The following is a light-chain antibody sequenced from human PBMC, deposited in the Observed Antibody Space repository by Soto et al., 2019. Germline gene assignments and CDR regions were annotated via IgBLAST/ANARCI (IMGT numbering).Light chain of an antibody. J-gene: IGKJ1*01. CDR1: QGIRNE. CDR3: QQSYSTPRT. CDR2: AAS. Sequence: IQVTQSPSSLSASVGDRVTITCRASQGIRNELSWYQQKPGKAPKFLIFAASNLQSGVPSRFSGSGSGADFTLTISSLQPEDFATYYCQQSYSTPRTFGQGTKVDIK. V-gene: IGKV1-39*01.